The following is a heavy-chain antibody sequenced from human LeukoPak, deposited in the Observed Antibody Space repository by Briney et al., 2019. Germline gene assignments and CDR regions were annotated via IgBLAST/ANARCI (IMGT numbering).Heavy chain of an antibody. CDR3: ARDGDSSGFGAFDI. Sequence: PGGSLRLSCAASGFTFSSYSMNWVRQAPGKGLEWVSYISSSSSTIYYADSVKGRFTISRDNSKNTLYLQMNSLRAEDTAVYYCARDGDSSGFGAFDIWGQGTMVTVSS. V-gene: IGHV3-48*01. D-gene: IGHD3-22*01. J-gene: IGHJ3*02. CDR2: ISSSSSTI. CDR1: GFTFSSYS.